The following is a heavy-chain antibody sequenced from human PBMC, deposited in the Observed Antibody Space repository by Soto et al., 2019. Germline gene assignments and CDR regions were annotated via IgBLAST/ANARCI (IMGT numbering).Heavy chain of an antibody. D-gene: IGHD6-19*01. CDR2: VYNSVTV. J-gene: IGHJ4*02. CDR1: GASISNDY. CDR3: VRAHSSGCY. V-gene: IGHV4-59*01. Sequence: SETLSLTCTVFGASISNDYWSWIRQPPGEGLEWIAYVYNSVTVNYNSSLKSRATISIDTSKNQFSLRLTSVTAADTAVYHCVRAHSSGCYRAQGSLVIVSS.